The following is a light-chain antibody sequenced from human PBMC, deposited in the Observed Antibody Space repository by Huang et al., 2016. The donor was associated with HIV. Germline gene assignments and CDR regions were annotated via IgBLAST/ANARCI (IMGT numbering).Light chain of an antibody. CDR1: QSVLYSSNNKNY. CDR3: QQYFLTPFT. CDR2: WAS. V-gene: IGKV4-1*01. Sequence: DIVMTQSPDSLAVSLGERATINCKSSQSVLYSSNNKNYLAWYQQKPGQPPKLLIYWASTRGSGVPDRFSGSGSGTHFTLTISSLQAEDVAVYYCQQYFLTPFTFGPGTKVDIK. J-gene: IGKJ3*01.